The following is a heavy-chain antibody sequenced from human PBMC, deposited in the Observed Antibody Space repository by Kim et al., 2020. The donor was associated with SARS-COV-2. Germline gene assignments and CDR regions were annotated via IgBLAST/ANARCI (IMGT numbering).Heavy chain of an antibody. CDR1: GGSISSSSYY. CDR3: ARLGCSGGSCYGGPFDY. Sequence: SETLSLTCTVSGGSISSSSYYWGWIRQPPGKGLEWIGSIYYSGSTYYNPSLKSRVTISVDTSKNQFSLKLSSVTAADTAVYYCARLGCSGGSCYGGPFDYWGQGTLVTVS. D-gene: IGHD2-15*01. J-gene: IGHJ4*02. CDR2: IYYSGST. V-gene: IGHV4-39*01.